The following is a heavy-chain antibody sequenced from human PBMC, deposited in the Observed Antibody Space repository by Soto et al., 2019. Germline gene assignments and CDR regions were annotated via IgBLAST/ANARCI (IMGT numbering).Heavy chain of an antibody. CDR1: GFSFTTYW. CDR3: ERRGNNGFPDY. V-gene: IGHV5-51*01. J-gene: IGHJ4*02. D-gene: IGHD2-8*01. Sequence: GESLKISCKTSGFSFTTYWIGWVRQMPGKGLEWMGIIYPLNSDTRYSPSFQGQVTLSADKSITTAYLQWGSLKASDTAMYSCERRGNNGFPDYWGQGTLVTVSS. CDR2: IYPLNSDT.